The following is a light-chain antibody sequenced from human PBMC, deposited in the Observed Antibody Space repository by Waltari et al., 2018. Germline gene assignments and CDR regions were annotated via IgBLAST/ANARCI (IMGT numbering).Light chain of an antibody. CDR3: CSYAGSSWV. J-gene: IGLJ3*02. V-gene: IGLV2-23*01. CDR2: EGT. Sequence: QSALTQPASVSGSPGQSITISCTGTSSDFGSYNLVSWYQQHPDKAPKLMIYEGTKRPSGVSNLFSGSKSGNTASLTISGLQAEDEADYYCCSYAGSSWVFGGGTKLTVL. CDR1: SSDFGSYNL.